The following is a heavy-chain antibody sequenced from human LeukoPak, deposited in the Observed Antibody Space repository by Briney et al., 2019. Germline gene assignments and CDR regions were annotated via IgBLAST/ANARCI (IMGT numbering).Heavy chain of an antibody. J-gene: IGHJ3*02. Sequence: GGSLRLSCAASGFTFSTYDMHWVRQPTGKGLEWVSNIGTAGDTYYPGSVKDRFTISRDNAKNSLYLQVDSLRAGDTAVYYCARLVVGEAHDGFDIWGQGTMVTVSS. V-gene: IGHV3-13*04. CDR1: GFTFSTYD. D-gene: IGHD2-21*01. CDR3: ARLVVGEAHDGFDI. CDR2: IGTAGDT.